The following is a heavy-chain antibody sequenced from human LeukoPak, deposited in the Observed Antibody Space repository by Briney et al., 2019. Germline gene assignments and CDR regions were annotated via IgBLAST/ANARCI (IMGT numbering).Heavy chain of an antibody. D-gene: IGHD4-17*01. Sequence: PSETLSLTCTVSGGSISRNYWSWIRQPPGKGLEWIGYIYYSGSTNYNPSLKSRVTISVATSKNQFSLKLSSVTAADTAVYYCATSGATTATTWGGNWFDPWGQGALVTVSS. CDR2: IYYSGST. CDR3: ATSGATTATTWGGNWFDP. V-gene: IGHV4-59*01. J-gene: IGHJ5*02. CDR1: GGSISRNY.